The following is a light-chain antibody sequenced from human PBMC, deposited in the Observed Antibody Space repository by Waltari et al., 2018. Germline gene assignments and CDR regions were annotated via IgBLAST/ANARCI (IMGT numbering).Light chain of an antibody. V-gene: IGLV2-14*03. CDR1: SSDVGTYNY. Sequence: QSALTQPASVSGSPGQSITISCTGTSSDVGTYNYVPWYQQNPGKAPKLMIFDVSIRPSVVSNRFSGSKSGNTASLTISGLQAEDEADYYCSSYISSSTLELFGGGTSLTVL. J-gene: IGLJ2*01. CDR3: SSYISSSTLEL. CDR2: DVS.